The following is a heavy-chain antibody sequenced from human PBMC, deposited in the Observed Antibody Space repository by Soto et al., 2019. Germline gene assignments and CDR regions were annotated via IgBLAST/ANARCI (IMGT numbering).Heavy chain of an antibody. CDR1: GFTFSSYG. V-gene: IGHV3-33*06. CDR2: IWYDGSNK. J-gene: IGHJ4*02. CDR3: AKKIVWFGESLDY. Sequence: SLRLSCAASGFTFSSYGMHWVRQAPGKGLEWVAVIWYDGSNKYYADSVKGRFTISRDNSKNTLYLQMNSLRAEDTAVYYCAKKIVWFGESLDYWGQGTLVTVSS. D-gene: IGHD3-10*01.